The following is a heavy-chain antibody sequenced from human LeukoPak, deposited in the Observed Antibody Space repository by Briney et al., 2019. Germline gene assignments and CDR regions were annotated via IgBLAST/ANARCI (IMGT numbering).Heavy chain of an antibody. CDR1: GGSISSYY. CDR2: IYYSGST. V-gene: IGHV4-59*08. J-gene: IGHJ4*02. Sequence: LETLSLTCTVSGGSISSYYWSWIRQPPGKGLEWIGYIYYSGSTNYNPSLKSRVTISVDTSKNPFSLKLSSVTAADTAVYYCARQVKTYYGSGSFDYWGQGTLVTVSS. D-gene: IGHD3-10*01. CDR3: ARQVKTYYGSGSFDY.